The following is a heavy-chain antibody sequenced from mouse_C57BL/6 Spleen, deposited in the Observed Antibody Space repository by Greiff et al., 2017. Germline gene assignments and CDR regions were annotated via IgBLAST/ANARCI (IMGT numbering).Heavy chain of an antibody. CDR3: ARGAITTVVARYVGV. Sequence: QVQLQQPGAELVKPGASVKMSCKASGYTFTSYWITWVKQRPGQGLEWIGDIYPGSGSTNYNEKFKSKATLTVDTSSSTAYMQLSSLTSEDSAVYYWARGAITTVVARYVGVWGTGTTVTVSS. V-gene: IGHV1-55*01. CDR1: GYTFTSYW. CDR2: IYPGSGST. D-gene: IGHD1-1*01. J-gene: IGHJ1*03.